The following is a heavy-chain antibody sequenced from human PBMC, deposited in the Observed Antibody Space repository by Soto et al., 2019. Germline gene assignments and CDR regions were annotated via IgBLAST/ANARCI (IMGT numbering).Heavy chain of an antibody. D-gene: IGHD6-19*01. Sequence: ASVKVSCKASGGTFSSYAISWVRQAPGQGLEWMGGIIPIFGTANYAQKFQGRVTITADKSTSTAYMELSSLRSEDTAVYYCARSGGIAVAGNYYYYGMDVWGQGTTVTVSS. J-gene: IGHJ6*02. CDR3: ARSGGIAVAGNYYYYGMDV. CDR2: IIPIFGTA. CDR1: GGTFSSYA. V-gene: IGHV1-69*06.